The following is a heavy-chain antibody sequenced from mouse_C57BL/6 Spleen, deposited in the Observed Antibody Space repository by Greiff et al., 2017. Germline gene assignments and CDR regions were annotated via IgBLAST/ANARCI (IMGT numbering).Heavy chain of an antibody. CDR3: TVITTVVHYYAMDY. V-gene: IGHV1-15*01. D-gene: IGHD1-1*01. CDR2: IDPETGGT. J-gene: IGHJ4*01. Sequence: QVQLQQSGAELVRPGASVTLSCKASGYTFTDYEMHWVKQTPVHGLEWIGAIDPETGGTAYNQKFKGKAILTADKSSSTAYMELRSLTSEDSAVYYCTVITTVVHYYAMDYWGQGTSVTVSS. CDR1: GYTFTDYE.